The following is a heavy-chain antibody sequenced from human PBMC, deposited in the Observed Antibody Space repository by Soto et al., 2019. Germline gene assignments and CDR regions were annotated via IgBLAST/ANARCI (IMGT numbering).Heavy chain of an antibody. Sequence: GGSLRLSCAASGFTFSNNWMHWVRQAPGKGPVWVSRINSDGSSTYYADSVKGRFTISRDNAKNTLYLQMNSLRPEDTAVYYCARTDSSGYYFDYWGQGTLVTVSS. J-gene: IGHJ4*02. V-gene: IGHV3-74*01. CDR2: INSDGSST. CDR3: ARTDSSGYYFDY. CDR1: GFTFSNNW. D-gene: IGHD3-22*01.